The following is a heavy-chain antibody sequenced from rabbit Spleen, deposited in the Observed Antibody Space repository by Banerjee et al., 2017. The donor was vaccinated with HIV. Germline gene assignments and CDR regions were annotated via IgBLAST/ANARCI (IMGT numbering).Heavy chain of an antibody. CDR3: VRDQAGYAGYGPYYFNL. D-gene: IGHD7-1*01. Sequence: QLTETGGGLVQPGGSLKLSCKASGFTLNSYYMNWVRQAPGKGLEWIGYIDPVFGITYYANWVNGRFSISRENAQNTVFLQMTSLTAADTATYFCVRDQAGYAGYGPYYFNLWGPGTLVTVS. V-gene: IGHV1S7*01. CDR1: GFTLNSYY. J-gene: IGHJ4*01. CDR2: IDPVFGIT.